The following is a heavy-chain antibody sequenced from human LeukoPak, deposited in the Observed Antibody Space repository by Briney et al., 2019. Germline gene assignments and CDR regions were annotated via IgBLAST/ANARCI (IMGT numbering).Heavy chain of an antibody. CDR2: INHSGST. V-gene: IGHV4-34*01. D-gene: IGHD6-13*01. CDR3: ARGPYSSSL. CDR1: GGSFSGYC. J-gene: IGHJ4*02. Sequence: PSETLSLTCAVYGGSFSGYCWSWIRQPPGKGLEWIGEINHSGSTNYNPSLKSRVTISVDTSKNQFSLKLSSVTAADTAVYYCARGPYSSSLWGQGTLVTVSS.